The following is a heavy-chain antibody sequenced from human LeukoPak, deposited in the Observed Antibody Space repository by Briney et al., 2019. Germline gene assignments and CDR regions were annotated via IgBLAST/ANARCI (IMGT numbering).Heavy chain of an antibody. CDR3: ARHYGP. V-gene: IGHV4-34*01. D-gene: IGHD3-16*01. CDR2: INHSGST. Sequence: SETLSLTCAVYGVSFTGYFWTWIRQPPGKGLEWIGEINHSGSTNYNPSLKSRVTISVDTSKNQFSLKLNSVTAADTAVYYCARHYGPWGQGTLVTVSS. CDR1: GVSFTGYF. J-gene: IGHJ5*02.